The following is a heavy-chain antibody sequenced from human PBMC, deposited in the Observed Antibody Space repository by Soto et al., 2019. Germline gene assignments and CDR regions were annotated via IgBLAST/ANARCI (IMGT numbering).Heavy chain of an antibody. CDR1: GFTFSSYA. CDR2: ISGSGGST. D-gene: IGHD6-13*01. V-gene: IGHV3-23*01. Sequence: PGGSLRLSCAASGFTFSSYAMSWVRQAPGKGLEWVSAISGSGGSTYYADSVKGRFTISRDNSKNTLYLQMNSLRAEDTAVYYCAKASLAAAGKRGGNYFDYWGQGTLVTVSS. CDR3: AKASLAAAGKRGGNYFDY. J-gene: IGHJ4*02.